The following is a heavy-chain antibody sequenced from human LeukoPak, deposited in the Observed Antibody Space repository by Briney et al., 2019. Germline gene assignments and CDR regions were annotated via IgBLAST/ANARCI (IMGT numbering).Heavy chain of an antibody. CDR3: ARYGLGAHAFDI. V-gene: IGHV3-66*01. CDR1: GYTVSSNY. D-gene: IGHD3/OR15-3a*01. J-gene: IGHJ3*02. Sequence: GGSLRLSCAASGYTVSSNYMNWVRQAPGKGLEWVSVIYSGGSTYYADSVKGRFTISRDNSKNTLYLQMNSLRAEDTAVYYCARYGLGAHAFDIWGQGTMVTVSS. CDR2: IYSGGST.